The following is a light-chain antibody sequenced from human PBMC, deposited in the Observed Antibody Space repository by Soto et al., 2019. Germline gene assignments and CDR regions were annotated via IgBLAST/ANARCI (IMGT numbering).Light chain of an antibody. CDR3: QQYHDWPPST. V-gene: IGKV3-15*01. CDR1: QSISSN. Sequence: EIVMTQSPATLSVSPGERATLSCRASQSISSNLAWYQQKPGQAPRLLMFRTSSRATGFPARFSGSGSGTEFNLTISSLQSEDFGVYYCQQYHDWPPSTFGQGTKLEIK. J-gene: IGKJ2*02. CDR2: RTS.